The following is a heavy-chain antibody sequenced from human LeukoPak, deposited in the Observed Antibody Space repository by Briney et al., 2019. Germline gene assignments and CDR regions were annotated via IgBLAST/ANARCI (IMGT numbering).Heavy chain of an antibody. J-gene: IGHJ4*02. Sequence: GGSLRLSCAASGFTFSDYYMSWIRQAPGKGLEWVSVIYSGGSTYYADSVKGRFTISRDNSKNTLYLQMNSLRAEDTAVYYCAREQWLSYWGQGTLVTVSS. CDR2: IYSGGST. CDR1: GFTFSDYY. V-gene: IGHV3-53*01. CDR3: AREQWLSY. D-gene: IGHD6-19*01.